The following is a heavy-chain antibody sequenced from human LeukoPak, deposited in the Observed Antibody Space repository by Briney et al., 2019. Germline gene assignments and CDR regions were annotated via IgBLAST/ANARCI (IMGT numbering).Heavy chain of an antibody. V-gene: IGHV4-61*10. CDR1: GGSVSSGSYY. D-gene: IGHD6-19*01. CDR2: IYTSGST. J-gene: IGHJ4*02. CDR3: ARGQWLAYYFDY. Sequence: SETLSLTCTVSGGSVSSGSYYWSWIRQPAGKGLEWIGRIYTSGSTNYNPSLKSRVTISVDTSKNQFSLKLSSVTAADTAVCYCARGQWLAYYFDYWGQGTLVTVSS.